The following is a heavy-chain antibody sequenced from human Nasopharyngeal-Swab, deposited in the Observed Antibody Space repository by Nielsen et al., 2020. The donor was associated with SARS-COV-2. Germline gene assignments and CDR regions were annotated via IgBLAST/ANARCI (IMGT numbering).Heavy chain of an antibody. J-gene: IGHJ3*02. CDR3: ARDGYDISGYYFSAFDI. V-gene: IGHV4-59*01. D-gene: IGHD3-22*01. CDR2: IYYSGSS. Sequence: WIRQPPGKALEWIGHIYYSGSSNYNPSLKSRITISVDTSKNQFSLKLSSVTAADTAVYYCARDGYDISGYYFSAFDIWGQGTMVTVSS.